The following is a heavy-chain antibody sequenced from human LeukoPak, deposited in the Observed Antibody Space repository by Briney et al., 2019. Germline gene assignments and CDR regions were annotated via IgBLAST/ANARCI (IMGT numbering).Heavy chain of an antibody. CDR3: AKWDTYYYGSGSYYYYYGMDV. J-gene: IGHJ6*02. CDR1: GFTFSTYA. Sequence: PGGSLRLSCAASGFTFSTYAMNWVRQVPGKGLEWVSGISGSGENTYYADSVKGRFTISRDNSKNTMYLQMNSLRVEDTAVYHCAKWDTYYYGSGSYYYYYGMDVWGQGTTVTVSS. V-gene: IGHV3-23*01. CDR2: ISGSGENT. D-gene: IGHD3-10*01.